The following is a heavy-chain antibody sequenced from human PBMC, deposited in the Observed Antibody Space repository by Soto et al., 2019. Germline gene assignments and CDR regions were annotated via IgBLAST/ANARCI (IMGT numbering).Heavy chain of an antibody. Sequence: DVQLVESGGGLVQPGGSLRLSCAASGFTFSNSWMHWVRQVSGKGLEWVSRINADGTSTSYADSVKGRFTISRDNAKNTLYLHVNSLRAEDTAVYYCVKVLARGVGVPRFYFVSWGQGALVTVSS. CDR3: VKVLARGVGVPRFYFVS. CDR1: GFTFSNSW. V-gene: IGHV3-74*01. D-gene: IGHD2-2*01. CDR2: INADGTST. J-gene: IGHJ4*02.